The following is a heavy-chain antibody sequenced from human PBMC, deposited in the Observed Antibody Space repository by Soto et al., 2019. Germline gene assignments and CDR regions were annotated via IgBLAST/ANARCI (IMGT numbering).Heavy chain of an antibody. CDR3: TRAGGSGWGYYFDY. V-gene: IGHV3-49*04. D-gene: IGHD6-19*01. Sequence: GGSLRLSCTASGFTFGDYAMSWVRQAPGRGLECVGFIRSEAYGWTTEYAASVKGRFTISRDDSKSIAYLQMNSLRTEDTAVYYCTRAGGSGWGYYFDYWGQGTQVTVSS. CDR1: GFTFGDYA. CDR2: IRSEAYGWTT. J-gene: IGHJ4*02.